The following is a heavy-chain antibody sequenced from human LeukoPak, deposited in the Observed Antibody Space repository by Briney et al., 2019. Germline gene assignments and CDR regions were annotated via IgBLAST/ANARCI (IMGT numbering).Heavy chain of an antibody. V-gene: IGHV1-18*01. CDR2: ISAYNGNT. CDR1: GYTFTSYG. D-gene: IGHD2-15*01. Sequence: GASVKVSCKASGYTFTSYGISWVRQAPGQGLEWMGWISAYNGNTNYAQKLQGRVTMTTDTSTSTAYMELRSLRSDDTAVYYCARDSSRSYCSGGSCYSGKYYYYYGMDVWGQGTTVTVSS. CDR3: ARDSSRSYCSGGSCYSGKYYYYYGMDV. J-gene: IGHJ6*02.